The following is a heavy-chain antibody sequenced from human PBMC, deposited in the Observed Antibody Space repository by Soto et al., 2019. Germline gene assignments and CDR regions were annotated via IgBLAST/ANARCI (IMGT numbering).Heavy chain of an antibody. CDR1: GYTFTSYG. V-gene: IGHV1-18*01. J-gene: IGHJ3*02. D-gene: IGHD6-6*01. Sequence: ASVKVSCKASGYTFTSYGISWVRQAPGQGLEWMGWISAYNGNTNYAQKLQGRVTMTTDTSTSTAYMELRSLRSDDTAVYYCARVEYSSSSGDDAFDIWGQGTMVTVSS. CDR3: ARVEYSSSSGDDAFDI. CDR2: ISAYNGNT.